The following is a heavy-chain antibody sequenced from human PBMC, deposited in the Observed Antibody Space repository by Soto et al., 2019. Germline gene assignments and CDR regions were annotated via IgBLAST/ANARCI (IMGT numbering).Heavy chain of an antibody. V-gene: IGHV4-59*01. CDR2: IYYSGST. CDR1: GGSISSYY. CDR3: ASPPAILYCSSTSCYGFDY. Sequence: PSETLSLTCTVSGGSISSYYWSWIRQPPGKGLEWIGYIYYSGSTNYNPSLKSRVTISVDTSKNQFSLKLSSVTAADTAVYHCASPPAILYCSSTSCYGFDYWGQGTLVTVSS. D-gene: IGHD2-2*01. J-gene: IGHJ4*02.